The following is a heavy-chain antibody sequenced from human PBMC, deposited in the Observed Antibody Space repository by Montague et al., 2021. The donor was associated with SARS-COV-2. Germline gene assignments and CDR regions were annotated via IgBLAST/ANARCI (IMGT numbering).Heavy chain of an antibody. V-gene: IGHV4-61*01. CDR3: ARAPIYRSSWYAYFDY. D-gene: IGHD6-13*01. J-gene: IGHJ4*02. Sequence: SETLSLTSTVSSGSISNDIYYWGWIRQPPGKGLEWIGYINYSGSTHYNPSLQSRVTLSKDTSKNQFSLRLTSVTAADTAMYFCARAPIYRSSWYAYFDYWGQGTLVTVSS. CDR2: INYSGST. CDR1: SGSISNDIYY.